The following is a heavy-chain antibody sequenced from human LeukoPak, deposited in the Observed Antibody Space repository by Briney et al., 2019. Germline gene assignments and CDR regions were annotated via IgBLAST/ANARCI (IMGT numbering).Heavy chain of an antibody. CDR2: ITWNSGSI. J-gene: IGHJ4*02. Sequence: GGSLRLSCAASGFTFDDYAMHWVRQAPGKGLEWVSGITWNSGSIDYADSVKSRFTISRDNAKNSLYLQMSSLRAEDTALYYCAKSRSGGNYGDFDYWGQGLLVTVSS. CDR3: AKSRSGGNYGDFDY. CDR1: GFTFDDYA. D-gene: IGHD1-7*01. V-gene: IGHV3-9*01.